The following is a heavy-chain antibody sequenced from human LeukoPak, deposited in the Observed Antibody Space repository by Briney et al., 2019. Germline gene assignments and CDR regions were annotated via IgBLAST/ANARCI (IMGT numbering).Heavy chain of an antibody. CDR3: ARDLPSLTVVTPEGDAFDI. CDR1: GYTFTSYG. CDR2: ISAYNGNT. Sequence: GASVKVSCKASGYTFTSYGFSWVRQAPGQGLEWMGWISAYNGNTNYARKIQGRVTMTTDTSTNTAYMEMRSLRSDDTAVYYCARDLPSLTVVTPEGDAFDIWGQGTMVTVSS. J-gene: IGHJ3*02. D-gene: IGHD4-23*01. V-gene: IGHV1-18*01.